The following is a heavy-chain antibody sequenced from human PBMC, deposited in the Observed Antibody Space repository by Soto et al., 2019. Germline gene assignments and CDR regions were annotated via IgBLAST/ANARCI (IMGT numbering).Heavy chain of an antibody. D-gene: IGHD3-3*01. CDR3: ASGEATYYDFWSPGYYFDY. V-gene: IGHV1-18*01. CDR2: ISAYNGNT. CDR1: GCTFTSYG. Sequence: ASVKVSCKASGCTFTSYGISWVRQAPGQGLEWMGWISAYNGNTNYAQKLQGRVTMTTDTSTSTAYMELRSLRSDDTAVYYCASGEATYYDFWSPGYYFDYWGQGTLVTAYS. J-gene: IGHJ4*02.